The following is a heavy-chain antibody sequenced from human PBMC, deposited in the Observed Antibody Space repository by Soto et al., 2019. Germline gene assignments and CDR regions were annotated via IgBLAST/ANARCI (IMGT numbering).Heavy chain of an antibody. CDR1: GYTFTSYG. J-gene: IGHJ4*02. CDR2: ISAYNGNT. V-gene: IGHV1-18*01. Sequence: ASVKVSCKASGYTFTSYGISWVRQAPGQGLEWMGWISAYNGNTNYAQKLQGRVTMTTDTSTSTAYMELRSLRSDDTAVYYCARTNWNDGRADFDYWGQGTLVTVSS. D-gene: IGHD1-1*01. CDR3: ARTNWNDGRADFDY.